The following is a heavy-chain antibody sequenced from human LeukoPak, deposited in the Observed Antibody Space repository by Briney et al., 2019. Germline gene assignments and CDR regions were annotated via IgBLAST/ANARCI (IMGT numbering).Heavy chain of an antibody. Sequence: GGSLRLSCAASGFTFSNYGMHWVRQAPGKGLEWVSLISWDGGSTYYADSVKGRFTISRDNSKNSLYLQMNSLRAEDTALYYCAKDLGDSSGFDYWGQGTLVTVSS. CDR2: ISWDGGST. J-gene: IGHJ4*02. CDR3: AKDLGDSSGFDY. V-gene: IGHV3-43D*03. D-gene: IGHD3-22*01. CDR1: GFTFSNYG.